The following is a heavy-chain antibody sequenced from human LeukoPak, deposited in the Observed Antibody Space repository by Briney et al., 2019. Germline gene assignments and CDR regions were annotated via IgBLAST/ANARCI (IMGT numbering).Heavy chain of an antibody. CDR3: ARDLRYSSSWYGGNYYYGMDV. V-gene: IGHV3-30*19. D-gene: IGHD6-13*01. J-gene: IGHJ6*02. CDR1: GFTFSSYG. CDR2: IWYDGSNK. Sequence: GGSLRLSCAASGFTFSSYGMHWVRQAPGKGLEWVAVIWYDGSNKYYADSVKGRFTISRDNSKNTLYLQMNSLRAEDTAVYYCARDLRYSSSWYGGNYYYGMDVWGQGTTVTVSS.